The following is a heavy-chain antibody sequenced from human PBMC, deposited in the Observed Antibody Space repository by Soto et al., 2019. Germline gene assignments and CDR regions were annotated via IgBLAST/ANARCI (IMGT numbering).Heavy chain of an antibody. Sequence: HPGGSLRLSCSASGLIFSNYVIHWVRQAPGKGLQFVSAITSNGDSTYYADSVKGRFTISRDISKNTLYLQMSSLRAEDTAVYFCVKMSIAAVGSDFWGQGSLVTVSS. D-gene: IGHD6-13*01. J-gene: IGHJ4*02. CDR3: VKMSIAAVGSDF. V-gene: IGHV3-64D*06. CDR1: GLIFSNYV. CDR2: ITSNGDST.